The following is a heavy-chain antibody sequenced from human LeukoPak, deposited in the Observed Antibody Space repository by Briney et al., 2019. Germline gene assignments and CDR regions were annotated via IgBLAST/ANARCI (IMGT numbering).Heavy chain of an antibody. CDR3: ARDVFALLYSSGWFEGHTPFDY. J-gene: IGHJ4*02. D-gene: IGHD6-19*01. V-gene: IGHV1-18*01. CDR1: GYTFTSYG. Sequence: ASVKVSCKASGYTFTSYGISWVRQAPGQGLEWMGWISAYNGNTNYAQKLQGRVTMTTDTSTSTAYMELRSLRSDDTAVYYCARDVFALLYSSGWFEGHTPFDYWGQGTLVTVSS. CDR2: ISAYNGNT.